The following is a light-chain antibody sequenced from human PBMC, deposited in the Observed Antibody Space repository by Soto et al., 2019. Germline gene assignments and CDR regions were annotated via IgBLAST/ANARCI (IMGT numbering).Light chain of an antibody. J-gene: IGKJ1*01. CDR3: QQYNGYWT. V-gene: IGKV1-5*03. Sequence: DIQMTQSPSTLSASVGDRVTITCRASPSISGSLAWYQQKPGKAPKLLIYEASNLKSGVPSRFSGSGSGTEYTLTISRLHPDDSVSYYCQQYNGYWTFGQGTRVEIK. CDR1: PSISGS. CDR2: EAS.